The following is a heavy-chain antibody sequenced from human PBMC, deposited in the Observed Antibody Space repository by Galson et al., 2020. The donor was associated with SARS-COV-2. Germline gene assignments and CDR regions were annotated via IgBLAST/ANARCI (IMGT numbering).Heavy chain of an antibody. V-gene: IGHV3-48*04. Sequence: GESLKISCAASGFTFSSYSMNWVRQAPGKGLEWVSYISSSSSTIYYADSVKGRFTISRDNAKNSLYLQMNSLRAEDTAVYYCARDREFSSSWFGYYYGRDVWGQGTTVTVSS. J-gene: IGHJ6*02. CDR2: ISSSSSTI. D-gene: IGHD6-13*01. CDR1: GFTFSSYS. CDR3: ARDREFSSSWFGYYYGRDV.